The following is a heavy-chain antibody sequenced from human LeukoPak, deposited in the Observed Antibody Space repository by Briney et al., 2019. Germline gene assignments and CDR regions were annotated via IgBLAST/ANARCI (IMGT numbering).Heavy chain of an antibody. Sequence: PGGSLRLSCAASGFTFSSYWMSWVRQAPGKGLEWVANIKQDGSEKYYVDSVKGRFTISRDNAKNSLYLQMNSLRDEDTAVYYCARDGYYDILTGYYNLIDYWGQGTLVTVSS. CDR2: IKQDGSEK. CDR3: ARDGYYDILTGYYNLIDY. D-gene: IGHD3-9*01. J-gene: IGHJ4*02. V-gene: IGHV3-7*01. CDR1: GFTFSSYW.